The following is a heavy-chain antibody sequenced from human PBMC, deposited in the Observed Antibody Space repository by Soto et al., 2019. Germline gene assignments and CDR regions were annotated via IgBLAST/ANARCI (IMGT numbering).Heavy chain of an antibody. CDR2: IGADNGGT. V-gene: IGHV1-3*01. J-gene: IGHJ4*02. D-gene: IGHD1-26*01. CDR1: GYTFTTYA. Sequence: QVQLVQSGAEVKNPGASVKISCQASGYTFTTYAMHWVRQAPGQSLEWMGWIGADNGGTRYSQKFQGRVTITSDTSANTAYMELSSLRSEDTAVYYCARDQYSGSYFYWGQGTLVTVSS. CDR3: ARDQYSGSYFY.